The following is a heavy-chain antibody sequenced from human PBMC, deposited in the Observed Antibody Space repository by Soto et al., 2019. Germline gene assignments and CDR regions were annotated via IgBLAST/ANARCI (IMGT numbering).Heavy chain of an antibody. CDR1: GGTFSSYT. CDR3: ASVPIEYYDCWSGDLGTPSPFEY. J-gene: IGHJ4*02. CDR2: IIPILGIA. Sequence: ASVKVSCKASGGTFSSYTISWVRQAPGQGLEWMGRIIPILGIANYAQKFQGRVTITADKSTSTAYMELSSLRSEDTAVYYCASVPIEYYDCWSGDLGTPSPFEYWGKGTLVTVSS. V-gene: IGHV1-69*02. D-gene: IGHD3-3*01.